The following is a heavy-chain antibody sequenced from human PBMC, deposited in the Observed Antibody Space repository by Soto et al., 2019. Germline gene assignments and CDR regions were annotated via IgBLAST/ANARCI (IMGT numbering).Heavy chain of an antibody. CDR3: ARGSGYSYGRHYFDY. Sequence: QVQLVQSGAEVKKPGASVKVSCKASGYTFTSYGISWVRQAPGQGLEWMGWISAYNGNTNYAQQDHGRVTMTKDPSTSTAYMELRSLRSDDTAVYYCARGSGYSYGRHYFDYWGQGTLVTVSS. J-gene: IGHJ4*02. V-gene: IGHV1-18*01. CDR2: ISAYNGNT. D-gene: IGHD5-18*01. CDR1: GYTFTSYG.